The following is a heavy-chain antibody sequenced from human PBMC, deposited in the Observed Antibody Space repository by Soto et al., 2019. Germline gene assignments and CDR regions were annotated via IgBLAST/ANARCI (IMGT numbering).Heavy chain of an antibody. V-gene: IGHV3-30*18. CDR2: ISYDGSNK. D-gene: IGHD3-9*01. CDR3: AKEYTGYPNYYMDV. J-gene: IGHJ6*03. CDR1: GFTFSSYG. Sequence: QMQLVESGGGVVQPGRSLRLSCAASGFTFSSYGMHWVRQAPGKGLQWVAVISYDGSNKYYADSVKGRFTISRDNSKNTLYLQMNSLRAEDTAVYYCAKEYTGYPNYYMDVWGKGTTVTVSS.